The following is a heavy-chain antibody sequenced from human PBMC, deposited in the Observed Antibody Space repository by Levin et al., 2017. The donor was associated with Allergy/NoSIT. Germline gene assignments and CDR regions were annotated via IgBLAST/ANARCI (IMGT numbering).Heavy chain of an antibody. V-gene: IGHV3-74*01. CDR3: ARRYCSSTSCYWYFDL. CDR2: INSDGSST. D-gene: IGHD2-2*01. CDR1: GFTFSSFW. Sequence: PGGSLRLSCAASGFTFSSFWMHWVRQAPGKGLVWLSRINSDGSSTSYADSVKGRFTISRDNAKNTLYLQMSSLRAEDTAVYYCARRYCSSTSCYWYFDLWGRGTLVTVSS. J-gene: IGHJ2*01.